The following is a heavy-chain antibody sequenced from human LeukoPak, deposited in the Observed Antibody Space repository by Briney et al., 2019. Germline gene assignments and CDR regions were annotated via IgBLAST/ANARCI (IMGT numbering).Heavy chain of an antibody. Sequence: ASVRLCCSASRSIFTRYDMHWVRQAPGQGLEWLGGINPDIGGIEYATKFPGWVTMTRDTLLSTAYIEVSRLRSDDAAVYYCARDLRSGWTHGMDVWGKGTTVTVSS. CDR3: ARDLRSGWTHGMDV. J-gene: IGHJ6*04. CDR2: INPDIGGI. CDR1: RSIFTRYD. D-gene: IGHD6-19*01. V-gene: IGHV1-2*04.